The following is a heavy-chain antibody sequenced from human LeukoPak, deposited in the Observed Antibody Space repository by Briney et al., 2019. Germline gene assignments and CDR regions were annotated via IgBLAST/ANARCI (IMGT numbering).Heavy chain of an antibody. V-gene: IGHV3-53*01. CDR3: AVYYYGSGSQKRYYYYMDV. J-gene: IGHJ6*03. Sequence: SGGSLRLSCGASGFTFSNYAMNWVRQAPGKGLECVSVIYSDGTTYYADSVKGRFTISRDKSKNTLYLQMNILRAEDTAVYYCAVYYYGSGSQKRYYYYMDVWGKGTTVTVSS. CDR1: GFTFSNYA. CDR2: IYSDGTT. D-gene: IGHD3-10*01.